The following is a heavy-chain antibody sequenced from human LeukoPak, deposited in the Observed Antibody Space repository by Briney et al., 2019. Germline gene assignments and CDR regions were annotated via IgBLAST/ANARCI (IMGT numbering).Heavy chain of an antibody. Sequence: GGSLRLSCAASGFTFSTYTMHWVRQAPGKGLEWVAVLSYDGSNKYSADSVKGRFTISRDNSKNSLYLQMNSLRAEDTAVYYCARDREIYGGNSCDYWGQGTLVTVSS. J-gene: IGHJ4*02. CDR1: GFTFSTYT. CDR3: ARDREIYGGNSCDY. V-gene: IGHV3-30-3*01. D-gene: IGHD4-23*01. CDR2: LSYDGSNK.